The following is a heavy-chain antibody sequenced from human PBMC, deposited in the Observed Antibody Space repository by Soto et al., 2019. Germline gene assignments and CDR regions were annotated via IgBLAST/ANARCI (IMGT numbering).Heavy chain of an antibody. V-gene: IGHV4-31*03. D-gene: IGHD4-17*01. CDR1: GGSISSGGYY. CDR2: IYYSGST. Sequence: SETLSLTCTVSGGSISSGGYYWSWIRQHPWKGLEWIGYIYYSGSTYYNPSLKSRVTISVDTSKNQFSLKLSSVTAADTAVYYCARDRLRDYGDPETVYYYYYGMDVWGQGXTVTVSS. J-gene: IGHJ6*02. CDR3: ARDRLRDYGDPETVYYYYYGMDV.